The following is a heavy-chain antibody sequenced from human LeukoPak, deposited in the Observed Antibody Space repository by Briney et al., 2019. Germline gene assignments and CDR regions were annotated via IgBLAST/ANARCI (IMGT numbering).Heavy chain of an antibody. V-gene: IGHV3-30-3*01. CDR2: ISYDGSNK. Sequence: GGSLRLSCAASGFTVSSNYMSWVRQAPGKRLEWVAIISYDGSNKYYADSVKGRFTISRDNSKNTLYLQMNSLRAEDTAVYYCARSTVTFDYWGQGTLVTVSS. CDR3: ARSTVTFDY. CDR1: GFTVSSNY. J-gene: IGHJ4*02. D-gene: IGHD4-17*01.